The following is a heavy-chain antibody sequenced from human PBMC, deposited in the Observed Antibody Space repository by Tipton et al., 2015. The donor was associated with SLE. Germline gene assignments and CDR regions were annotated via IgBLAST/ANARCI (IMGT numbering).Heavy chain of an antibody. D-gene: IGHD1-26*01. CDR3: ARGVGADY. CDR1: GGSVSSPIDY. J-gene: IGHJ4*02. CDR2: IYYSGST. Sequence: TLSLTCTVSGGSVSSPIDYWSWIRQSPGKGLEWIGSIYYSGSTNYNPSLKSRVTISVDTSKNQFSLKLSSVTAADTAMYYCARGVGADYWGQGTLVTVSS. V-gene: IGHV4-61*01.